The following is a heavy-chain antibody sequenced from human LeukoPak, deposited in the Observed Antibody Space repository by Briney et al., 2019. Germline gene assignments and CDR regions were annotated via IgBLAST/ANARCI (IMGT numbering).Heavy chain of an antibody. V-gene: IGHV4-59*01. CDR1: GGSISSYY. Sequence: SETLSLTCTVSGGSISSYYWSWIRQPPGKGLEWIGYIYYSGSTNYNPSLKSRVTISVDTSKNQFSLKLSSVTAADTAVYYCARFSTTVVTFDYWGQGTLVTVSS. D-gene: IGHD4-23*01. CDR3: ARFSTTVVTFDY. CDR2: IYYSGST. J-gene: IGHJ4*02.